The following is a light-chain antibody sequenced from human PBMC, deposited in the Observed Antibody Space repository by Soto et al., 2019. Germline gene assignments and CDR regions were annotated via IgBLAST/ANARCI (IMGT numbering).Light chain of an antibody. CDR3: QQRGNWWT. Sequence: EIVLTQSPATLSLSPGERATLSCRASQSVSSFFAWYQQKPGQSPRLLIYAASNRSSGIPARFTGSGSGTDFTLTISSVVPEYAAVYYCQQRGNWWTFGQGTKVDIK. V-gene: IGKV3-11*01. CDR2: AAS. J-gene: IGKJ1*01. CDR1: QSVSSF.